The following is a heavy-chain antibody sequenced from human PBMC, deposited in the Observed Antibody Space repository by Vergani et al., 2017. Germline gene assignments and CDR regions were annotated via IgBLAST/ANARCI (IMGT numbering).Heavy chain of an antibody. CDR1: GFTFSSYA. D-gene: IGHD6-13*01. J-gene: IGHJ4*02. CDR2: ISYDGSNK. CDR3: ARESGGIAAAGGGFDY. Sequence: QVQLVESGGGVFQPGRSLRLSCAASGFTFSSYAMPWVRQAPGKRLEWVAVISYDGSNKYYADSVKGRFTISRDNSKNTLYLQMNSLRAEDTAVYYCARESGGIAAAGGGFDYWGQGTLVTVSS. V-gene: IGHV3-30-3*01.